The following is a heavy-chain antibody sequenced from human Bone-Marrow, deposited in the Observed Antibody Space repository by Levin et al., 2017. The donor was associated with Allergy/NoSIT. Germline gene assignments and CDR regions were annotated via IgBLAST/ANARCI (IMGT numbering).Heavy chain of an antibody. CDR3: AREAASSGWYDKLDY. D-gene: IGHD6-19*01. Sequence: GESLKISCKASGYTFTDQYIHWMRQAPGQGLEWLGWINPNSGGTSYAQNFQGRVTMTRDTSISTAYMEVTRLTSDDTAVYFCAREAASSGWYDKLDYWGQGTRVTVSS. CDR1: GYTFTDQY. V-gene: IGHV1-2*02. J-gene: IGHJ4*02. CDR2: INPNSGGT.